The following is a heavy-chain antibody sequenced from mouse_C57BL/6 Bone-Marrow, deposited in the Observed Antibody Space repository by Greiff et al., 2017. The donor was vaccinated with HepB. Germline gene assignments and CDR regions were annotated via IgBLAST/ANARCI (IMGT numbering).Heavy chain of an antibody. D-gene: IGHD1-1*01. Sequence: EVKLVESGGGLVQPGGSLSLSCAASGFTFSDYYMSWVRQPPGKALEWLGFIRNKANGYTTEYSASVKGRFTISRDNSQSILYLQMNALRAEDSATYYCARSQGSVWFAYWGQGTLVTVSA. CDR3: ARSQGSVWFAY. J-gene: IGHJ3*01. CDR2: IRNKANGYTT. CDR1: GFTFSDYY. V-gene: IGHV7-3*01.